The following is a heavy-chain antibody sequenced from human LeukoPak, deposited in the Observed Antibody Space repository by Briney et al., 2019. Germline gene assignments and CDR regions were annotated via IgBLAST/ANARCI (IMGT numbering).Heavy chain of an antibody. D-gene: IGHD5-18*01. J-gene: IGHJ4*02. CDR1: GFTFSSYA. CDR2: ITGSGGST. Sequence: PGGSLRLSCAAAGFTFSSYAMSWVRQAPGRGLEWVSDITGSGGSTYYADSVKGRFTISRDNSKNTLSLQMNSLRAEDTAVYYCAKESPTALVTHYFDSWGQGTLVTVSS. V-gene: IGHV3-23*01. CDR3: AKESPTALVTHYFDS.